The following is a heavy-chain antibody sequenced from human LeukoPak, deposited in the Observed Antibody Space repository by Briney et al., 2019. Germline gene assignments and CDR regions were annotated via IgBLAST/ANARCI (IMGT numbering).Heavy chain of an antibody. J-gene: IGHJ4*02. V-gene: IGHV1-46*01. Sequence: ASVKVSCKASGYTFTSYYMHWVRQAPGQGLGWMGIINPSGGSTSYAQKFQGRVTMTRDMSTSTVYMELSSLRSEDTAVYYCARAPGAYYYDSSGYYDALDYWSQGTLVTVSS. CDR2: INPSGGST. CDR3: ARAPGAYYYDSSGYYDALDY. CDR1: GYTFTSYY. D-gene: IGHD3-22*01.